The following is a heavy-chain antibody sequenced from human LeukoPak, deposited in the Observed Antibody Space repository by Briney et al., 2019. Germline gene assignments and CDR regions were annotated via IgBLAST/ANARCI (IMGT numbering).Heavy chain of an antibody. V-gene: IGHV3-9*01. J-gene: IGHJ4*02. D-gene: IGHD6-19*01. CDR3: ARDWGSSGWFYFDS. CDR2: ISWNNETL. CDR1: GFKFHNYA. Sequence: AGTSLRLSCTASGFKFHNYAIHWVRQGPGKGLEWVSGISWNNETLDYADSVKGRFTISRENDKNSVYLQMNSLKDEDTALYYCARDWGSSGWFYFDSWGQGTLVTVSS.